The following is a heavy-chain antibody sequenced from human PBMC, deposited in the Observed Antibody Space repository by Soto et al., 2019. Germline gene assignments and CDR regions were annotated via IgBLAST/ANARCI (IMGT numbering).Heavy chain of an antibody. V-gene: IGHV3-30*18. D-gene: IGHD3-22*01. J-gene: IGHJ4*02. CDR3: AKDRRMIAVGPHDY. Sequence: GGSLRLSCAASGFTFSSYGMHWVRQAPGKGLEWVAVISYDGSNKYYADSVKGRFTISRDNSKNTLYLQMNSLRAEDTAVYYCAKDRRMIAVGPHDYWGQGTLVTV. CDR2: ISYDGSNK. CDR1: GFTFSSYG.